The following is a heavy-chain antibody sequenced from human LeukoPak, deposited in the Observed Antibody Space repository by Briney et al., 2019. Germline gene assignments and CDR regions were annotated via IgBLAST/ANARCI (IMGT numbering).Heavy chain of an antibody. CDR2: ISSSGSTI. D-gene: IGHD1-7*01. CDR1: GFTFSDYY. Sequence: GGSLRLSCAASGFTFSDYYMSWIRQAPGKGLERVSYISSSGSTIYYADSVKGRFTISRDNAKNSLYLQMNSLRAEDTAVYYCARVRSWNYGGHWFDPWGQGTLVTVSS. V-gene: IGHV3-11*01. CDR3: ARVRSWNYGGHWFDP. J-gene: IGHJ5*02.